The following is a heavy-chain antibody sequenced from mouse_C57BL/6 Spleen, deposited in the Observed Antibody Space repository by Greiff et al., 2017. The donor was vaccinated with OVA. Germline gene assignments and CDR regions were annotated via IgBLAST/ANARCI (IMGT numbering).Heavy chain of an antibody. CDR3: ARGADSNYYAMDY. J-gene: IGHJ4*01. Sequence: QVQLKQSGPGLVAPSQSLSITCTVSGFSLTSYGVHWVRQPPGKGLEWLVVIWSDGSTTYNSALKSRLSISKDNSKSQVFLKMNSLQTDDTAMYYCARGADSNYYAMDYWGQGTSVTVSS. CDR1: GFSLTSYG. D-gene: IGHD2-5*01. CDR2: IWSDGST. V-gene: IGHV2-6*03.